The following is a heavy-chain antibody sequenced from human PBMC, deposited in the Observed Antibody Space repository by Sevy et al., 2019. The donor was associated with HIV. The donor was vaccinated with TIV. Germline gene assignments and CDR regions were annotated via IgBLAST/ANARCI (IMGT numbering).Heavy chain of an antibody. V-gene: IGHV4-4*07. CDR2: IYTSGST. CDR3: ARTKNYGDYGWYY. D-gene: IGHD4-17*01. J-gene: IGHJ4*02. Sequence: SETLSLTCTVSGGSISSYYWSWIRQPAGKGLKWIGRIYTSGSTNYNPSLKSRVTMSVDTSKNQFSLKLSSVTAADTAVYYCARTKNYGDYGWYYWGQRTLVTVSS. CDR1: GGSISSYY.